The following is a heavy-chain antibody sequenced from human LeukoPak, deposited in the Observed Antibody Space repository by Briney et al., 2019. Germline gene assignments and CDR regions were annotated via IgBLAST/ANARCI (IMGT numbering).Heavy chain of an antibody. CDR1: GFTFRDYY. D-gene: IGHD3-3*01. CDR3: ARRTYYNFWSGYPTSYYYYYYMDV. CDR2: ISGSGDTI. V-gene: IGHV3-11*01. Sequence: GGSLRLSCTASGFTFRDYYMNWIRQAPGRGLEWISYISGSGDTIYYADSVKGRFTISRDNVKNSLYLQMNSLRAGDSAVYYCARRTYYNFWSGYPTSYYYYYYMDVWGKGTMVTVSS. J-gene: IGHJ6*03.